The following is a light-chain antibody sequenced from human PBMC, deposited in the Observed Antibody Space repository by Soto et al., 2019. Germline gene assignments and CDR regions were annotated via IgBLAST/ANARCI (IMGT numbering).Light chain of an antibody. CDR1: SGSVSTSSY. Sequence: QAVVTQEPSFSVSPGGTVTLTCGLSSGSVSTSSYPSWYQQTPGQAPRTLIYSTNTRSSGVPDRFSGSILGNKAALTITGAQADDESDDYCVLYMGSGIWVFGGGTKVTVL. J-gene: IGLJ3*02. CDR3: VLYMGSGIWV. CDR2: STN. V-gene: IGLV8-61*01.